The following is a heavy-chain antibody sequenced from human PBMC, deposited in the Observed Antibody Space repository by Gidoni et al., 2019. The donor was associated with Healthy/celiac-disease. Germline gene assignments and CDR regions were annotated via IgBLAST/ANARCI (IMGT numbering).Heavy chain of an antibody. CDR3: ARVPYGAGATSYYYYGMDV. CDR1: GGSISSYY. D-gene: IGHD2-8*01. J-gene: IGHJ6*02. CDR2: IYTSGST. V-gene: IGHV4-4*07. Sequence: QVQLQESGPGLVKPSETLSLTCPVPGGSISSYYWSWLRQPAGKGLEWIGRIYTSGSTNYNPSLKSRVTMSVDTSKNQFSLKLSSVTAADTAVYYCARVPYGAGATSYYYYGMDVWGQGTTVTVSS.